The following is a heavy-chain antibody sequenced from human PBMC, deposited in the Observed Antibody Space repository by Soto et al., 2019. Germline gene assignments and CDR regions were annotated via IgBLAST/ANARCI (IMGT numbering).Heavy chain of an antibody. V-gene: IGHV1-8*01. CDR2: MNPNSGNT. J-gene: IGHJ4*02. CDR1: GYTFTSYG. D-gene: IGHD3-16*02. Sequence: QVQLVQSGAEVKKPGASVKVSCKASGYTFTSYGINWVRQATGQGLEWMGWMNPNSGNTGCAQKFQGRVTMTRNTSISTAYMELSSLRSEDTAVYFCAREFFSGSYRQSDCWGQGTLVTVSS. CDR3: AREFFSGSYRQSDC.